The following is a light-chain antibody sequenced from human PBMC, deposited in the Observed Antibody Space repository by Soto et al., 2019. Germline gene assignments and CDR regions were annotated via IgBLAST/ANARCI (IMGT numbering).Light chain of an antibody. V-gene: IGKV1-39*01. J-gene: IGKJ5*01. CDR3: QQSYSTPIT. CDR2: AAS. CDR1: QSISSY. Sequence: DIQMTQSPSSLSASVGDRLTITCRASQSISSYLNCYQQKPGKAPNLLIYAASSLQSGVPSRFSGSGSETDFTLTISSLQPEDFATYYCQQSYSTPITFGQGTRLEI.